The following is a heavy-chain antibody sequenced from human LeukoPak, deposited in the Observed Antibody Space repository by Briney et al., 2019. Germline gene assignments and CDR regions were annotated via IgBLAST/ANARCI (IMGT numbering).Heavy chain of an antibody. CDR1: GFTFSSYW. Sequence: PGGSLRLSCAASGFTFSSYWMSWVRQAPGKGLEWVANIKQDGSEKNYVDSVKGRFTISRDNAKNSLYLQMNSLRAEDTAVYYCARTRASGSYYNPPMGYWGQGTLVTVSS. J-gene: IGHJ4*02. D-gene: IGHD3-10*01. CDR3: ARTRASGSYYNPPMGY. V-gene: IGHV3-7*01. CDR2: IKQDGSEK.